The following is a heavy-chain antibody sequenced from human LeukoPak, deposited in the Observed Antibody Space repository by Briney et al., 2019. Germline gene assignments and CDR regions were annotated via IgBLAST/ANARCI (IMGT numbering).Heavy chain of an antibody. CDR1: GFTFSSPW. D-gene: IGHD5-24*01. CDR2: INPDGSQK. V-gene: IGHV3-7*01. CDR3: AAWTDRGYNF. Sequence: PGGSLRLSCAASGFTFSSPWMNWVRQAPGKGLEWVANINPDGSQKGFVDSVMGRFTMSRDNAKNSLYLQMNSLRVEDTAVFYCAAWTDRGYNFWGQGTLVTVSS. J-gene: IGHJ4*02.